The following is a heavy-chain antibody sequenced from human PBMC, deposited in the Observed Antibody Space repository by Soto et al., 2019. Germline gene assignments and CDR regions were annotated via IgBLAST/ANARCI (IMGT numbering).Heavy chain of an antibody. CDR1: GFSLSNARMG. Sequence: QVTLKESGPVLVKPTETLTLTCTVSGFSLSNARMGVSWIRQPPGKALEWLAHIFSNDEKSYSTSLKRRLTISKDTSKSQVVLTMTNMDPVDTATYYCARIIPGHSYGFDYWGQGTLVTVSS. V-gene: IGHV2-26*01. J-gene: IGHJ4*02. CDR3: ARIIPGHSYGFDY. CDR2: IFSNDEK. D-gene: IGHD5-18*01.